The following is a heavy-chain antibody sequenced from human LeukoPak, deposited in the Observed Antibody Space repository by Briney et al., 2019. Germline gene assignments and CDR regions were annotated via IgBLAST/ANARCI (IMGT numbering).Heavy chain of an antibody. CDR1: GYTFTGYY. CDR2: INSNSGGT. V-gene: IGHV1-2*02. Sequence: ASVKVSCKASGYTFTGYYMHWVRQAPGQGLEWMGWINSNSGGTNYAQKFQGRVTMTRDTSISTAYMELTSLISDDTAVYYCARADSSSWYGGYWGQGTLATVSS. J-gene: IGHJ4*02. D-gene: IGHD6-13*01. CDR3: ARADSSSWYGGY.